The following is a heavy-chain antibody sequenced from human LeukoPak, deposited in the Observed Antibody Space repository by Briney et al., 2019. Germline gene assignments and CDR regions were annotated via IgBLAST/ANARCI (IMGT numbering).Heavy chain of an antibody. V-gene: IGHV4-34*01. CDR2: INHSGST. D-gene: IGHD3-3*01. CDR1: GGSFSGYY. CDR3: ARDVTIFGVVPAFDI. Sequence: SETLSLTCAVYGGSFSGYYWSWIRQPPGKGLEWIGEINHSGSTNYNPSLKSRVTISVDTSKNQFSLKLSSVTAADTAVYYCARDVTIFGVVPAFDIWGQGTMVTVSS. J-gene: IGHJ3*02.